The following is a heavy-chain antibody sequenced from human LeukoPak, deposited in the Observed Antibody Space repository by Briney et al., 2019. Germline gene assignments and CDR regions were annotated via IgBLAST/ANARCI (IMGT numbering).Heavy chain of an antibody. D-gene: IGHD6-6*01. V-gene: IGHV1-69*13. CDR1: GGTFSSYA. J-gene: IGHJ5*02. CDR3: ARGEALSSSSTDYFDP. CDR2: IIPIFGTA. Sequence: VASVKVSCKASGGTFSSYAISWVRQAPGQGLEWMGGIIPIFGTANYAQKFQGRVTITADESTSTAYMELSSLRSEDTAVYYCARGEALSSSSTDYFDPWGQGTLVTYSS.